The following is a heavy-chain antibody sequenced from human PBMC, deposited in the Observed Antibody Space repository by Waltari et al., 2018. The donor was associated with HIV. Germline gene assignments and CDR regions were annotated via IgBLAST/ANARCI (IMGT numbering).Heavy chain of an antibody. CDR1: GYTFTSYY. CDR3: ASNSYGSGPISAFDS. J-gene: IGHJ3*02. D-gene: IGHD2-15*01. Sequence: QVQLVQSGAEVKKPGASVKVSCKASGYTFTSYYMHWVRQAPGQGLEWMGIINRSGGSTSYAQKFQGRVTMTRDTATSTVYMELSSLRSEDTAVYYCASNSYGSGPISAFDSWGQGTMVTVSS. CDR2: INRSGGST. V-gene: IGHV1-46*03.